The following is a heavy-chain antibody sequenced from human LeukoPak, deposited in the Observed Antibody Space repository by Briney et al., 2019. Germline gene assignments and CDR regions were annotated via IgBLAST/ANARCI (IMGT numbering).Heavy chain of an antibody. CDR3: AKDRGGGSQLGDAYDV. J-gene: IGHJ3*01. Sequence: GGTLRLSCAASGFPFDEHAMHWVRQAPGKGLEWVSGISYSSETIGYVDSVKGRFTISRDNVRKSLYLQMNSLRIEDTALYYCAKDRGGGSQLGDAYDVWGQGTMVSVSS. D-gene: IGHD5-24*01. V-gene: IGHV3-9*01. CDR1: GFPFDEHA. CDR2: ISYSSETI.